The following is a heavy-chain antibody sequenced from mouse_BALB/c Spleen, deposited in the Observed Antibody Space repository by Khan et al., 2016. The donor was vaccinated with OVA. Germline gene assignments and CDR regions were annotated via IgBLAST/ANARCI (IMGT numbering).Heavy chain of an antibody. CDR1: GYSITSDYA. V-gene: IGHV3-2*02. CDR3: ASELGRYYALDY. J-gene: IGHJ4*01. Sequence: QLEESGPGLVKPSQSLSLTCTVTGYSITSDYAWNWIRQFPGNKLEWMGYISYSGSTTYNPSLKSRNSITRDPSKDQFFLQLKSVSSEDTATYYCASELGRYYALDYWGQGTSVTGSS. CDR2: ISYSGST. D-gene: IGHD4-1*01.